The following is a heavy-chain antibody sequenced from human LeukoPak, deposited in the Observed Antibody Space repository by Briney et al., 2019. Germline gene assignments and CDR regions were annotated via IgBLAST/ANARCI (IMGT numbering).Heavy chain of an antibody. CDR3: TRERTYNSEDY. Sequence: GGSLRLSCVASGFTFSNFWMNWVRQAPGKGLEWLANIKPNGSEKYYVDSVKGRFTISRDNAKNSLYLQMNSQRVEDTAMYYCTRERTYNSEDYWGQGTLVTVSS. D-gene: IGHD1-14*01. CDR1: GFTFSNFW. V-gene: IGHV3-7*01. J-gene: IGHJ4*02. CDR2: IKPNGSEK.